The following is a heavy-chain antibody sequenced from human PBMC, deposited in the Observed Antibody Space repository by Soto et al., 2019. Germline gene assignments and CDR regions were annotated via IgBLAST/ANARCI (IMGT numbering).Heavy chain of an antibody. CDR3: VRAVYSYGFTPDY. V-gene: IGHV4-30-4*01. D-gene: IGHD5-18*01. CDR1: GGSISSGDYY. Sequence: SETLSLTCTVSGGSISSGDYYWSWIRQPPGKGLEWIGYIYYSGSTYYNTSLKSRVTISVDTSKNQFSLKLGSVTAADTAVYYCVRAVYSYGFTPDYWGQGTLVTVSS. CDR2: IYYSGST. J-gene: IGHJ4*02.